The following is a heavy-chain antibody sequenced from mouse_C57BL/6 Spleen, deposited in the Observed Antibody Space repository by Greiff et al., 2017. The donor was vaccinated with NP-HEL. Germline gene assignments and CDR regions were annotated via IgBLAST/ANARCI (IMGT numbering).Heavy chain of an antibody. V-gene: IGHV14-2*01. CDR2: IDPEDGDT. Sequence: VQLQQSGAELVKPGASVKLSCTASGFHIKDYYMHCVTPRTEQGLEWIGRIDPEDGDTKYAPQFQGQATITADTSSNTAYLQLSSLTAEDTAVYYCARDDYDDYWGQGTTLTVSS. CDR3: ARDDYDDY. CDR1: GFHIKDYY. D-gene: IGHD2-4*01. J-gene: IGHJ2*01.